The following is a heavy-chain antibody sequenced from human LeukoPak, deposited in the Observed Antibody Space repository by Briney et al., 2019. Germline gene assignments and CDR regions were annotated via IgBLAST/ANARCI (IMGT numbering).Heavy chain of an antibody. CDR1: GFTFSNAW. CDR3: TTAWIQLWLTYYYYMDV. J-gene: IGHJ6*03. CDR2: IKSKTDGGTT. V-gene: IGHV3-15*01. Sequence: GGSLRLSCAASGFTFSNAWMSWVRQAPGKGLEWVGRIKSKTDGGTTDYAAPVKGRFTISRDDSKNTLYLQMNSLKTEDTAVXXXTTAWIQLWLTYYYYMDVWGKGTTVTVSS. D-gene: IGHD5-18*01.